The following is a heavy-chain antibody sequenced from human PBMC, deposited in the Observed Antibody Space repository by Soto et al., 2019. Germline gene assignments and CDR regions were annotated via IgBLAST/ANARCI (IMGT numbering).Heavy chain of an antibody. D-gene: IGHD3-10*01. CDR1: GGSISSYY. J-gene: IGHJ4*02. CDR2: IYYSGST. Sequence: KPSETLSLTCTVSGGSISSYYWSWIRQPPGKGLEWIGYIYYSGSTNYNPSLKSRVTISVDTSKNQFSLKLSSVTAADTAVYYCARGSSITMVRGVEFDYWGQGTLVTVSS. V-gene: IGHV4-59*01. CDR3: ARGSSITMVRGVEFDY.